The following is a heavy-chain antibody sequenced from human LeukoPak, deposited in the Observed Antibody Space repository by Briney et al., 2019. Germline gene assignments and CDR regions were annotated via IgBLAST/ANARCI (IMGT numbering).Heavy chain of an antibody. D-gene: IGHD3-16*02. V-gene: IGHV4-34*01. CDR3: AREITFGGVIVYFDY. CDR2: INHSGGT. CDR1: GVSFSGYY. Sequence: SETLSLTCAVYGVSFSGYYWSWIRQPPGKGLEWIGEINHSGGTNYHPSLKGRVTISVDPSRDQFSLKLSSVTAADTAVYYCAREITFGGVIVYFDYWGQGTLVTVSS. J-gene: IGHJ4*02.